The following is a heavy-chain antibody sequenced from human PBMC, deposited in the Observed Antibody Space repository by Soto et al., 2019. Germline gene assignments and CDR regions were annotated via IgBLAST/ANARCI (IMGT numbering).Heavy chain of an antibody. D-gene: IGHD2-15*01. CDR3: ARAGYCSGGSCYRPYYYYYMDV. V-gene: IGHV3-11*01. Sequence: WGSLRLSCAASGFSFSDYYMSWIRQAPEKGLEWVSYISSSGSTIYYADSVKGRFTISRDNAKNSLYLQMNSLRAEDTAVYYCARAGYCSGGSCYRPYYYYYMDVWGKGTTVTVSS. CDR1: GFSFSDYY. J-gene: IGHJ6*03. CDR2: ISSSGSTI.